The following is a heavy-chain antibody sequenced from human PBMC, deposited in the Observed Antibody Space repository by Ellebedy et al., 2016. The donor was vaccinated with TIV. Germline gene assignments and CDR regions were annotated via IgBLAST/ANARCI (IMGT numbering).Heavy chain of an antibody. J-gene: IGHJ4*02. V-gene: IGHV1-46*04. D-gene: IGHD3-22*01. CDR3: ARGGHYYDSSGYYYHNDY. CDR2: INPSGGST. CDR1: GYTFTSYY. Sequence: ASVKVSCKASGYTFTSYYMHWVRQAPGQGLEWMGIINPSGGSTSYAQKLQGRVTMTRDTSTSTVYMELSSLRPEDTAVYYCARGGHYYDSSGYYYHNDYWGQGTLVTVSS.